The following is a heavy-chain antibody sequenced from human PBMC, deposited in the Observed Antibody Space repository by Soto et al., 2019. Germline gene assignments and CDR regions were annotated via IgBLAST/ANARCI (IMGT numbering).Heavy chain of an antibody. CDR1: GGSISSSSYY. CDR3: ARRLYYDSSGFEGGGMDV. Sequence: SETLALACTVSGGSISSSSYYWGWIRQPPGKGLEWIGSIYYSGSTYYNPSLKSRVTISVDTSKNQFSLKLSSVTAADTAVYYCARRLYYDSSGFEGGGMDVWGQGTTVT. CDR2: IYYSGST. D-gene: IGHD3-22*01. J-gene: IGHJ6*02. V-gene: IGHV4-39*01.